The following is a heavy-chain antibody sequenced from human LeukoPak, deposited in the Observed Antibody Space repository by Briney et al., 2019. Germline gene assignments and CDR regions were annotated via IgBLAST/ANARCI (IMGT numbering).Heavy chain of an antibody. CDR1: GGSISSYY. V-gene: IGHV4-59*01. J-gene: IGHJ4*02. D-gene: IGHD1-26*01. Sequence: SETLSLTCTVSGGSISSYYWSWIRQPPGKGLEWIGYIYYSGSTNYNPSLKSRVTISVDTSKNQLSLKLSSVTAADTAVYYCARVGATMYYFDYWGQGTLVTVSS. CDR2: IYYSGST. CDR3: ARVGATMYYFDY.